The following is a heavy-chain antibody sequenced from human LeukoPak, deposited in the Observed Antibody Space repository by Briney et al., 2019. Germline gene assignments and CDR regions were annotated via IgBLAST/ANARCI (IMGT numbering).Heavy chain of an antibody. V-gene: IGHV4-59*01. CDR3: ARALLRPWFDP. CDR2: IYYSGST. Sequence: PSETLSLTCTDSGGSISSYYWSWLRQPPGKGLEWIGYIYYSGSTNYDPSLKSRVTISVDTSKNQSSLKLSSVTAADTAVYYCARALLRPWFDPWGQGTLVTVSS. J-gene: IGHJ5*02. CDR1: GGSISSYY. D-gene: IGHD4-17*01.